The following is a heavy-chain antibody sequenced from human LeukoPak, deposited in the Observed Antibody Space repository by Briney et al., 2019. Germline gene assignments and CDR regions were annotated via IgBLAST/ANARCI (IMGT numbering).Heavy chain of an antibody. Sequence: SETPSLTCAVYGGSFSGYYWSWIRQPPGKGLEWIGEINHSGSTNYNPSLKSRVTISVDTSKNQFSLKLSSVTAADTAVYYCARVSSGGGPNWFDPWGQGTLVTVSS. CDR2: INHSGST. V-gene: IGHV4-34*01. J-gene: IGHJ5*02. CDR3: ARVSSGGGPNWFDP. D-gene: IGHD3-22*01. CDR1: GGSFSGYY.